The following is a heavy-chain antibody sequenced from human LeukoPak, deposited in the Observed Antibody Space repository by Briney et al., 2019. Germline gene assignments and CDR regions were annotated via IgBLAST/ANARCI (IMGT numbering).Heavy chain of an antibody. D-gene: IGHD6-13*01. V-gene: IGHV4-4*07. Sequence: SETLSLTCTVSGVSISAYYWSWIRQPAGNGLEWIGRIYPGESIYATENTYYNPSLKSRVGMSGDTSKNQVSLKLRSVTAADTAVYYCARGVYIAAGQYGYWGQGTLVTVSS. CDR2: IYPGESIYATENT. CDR3: ARGVYIAAGQYGY. CDR1: GVSISAYY. J-gene: IGHJ4*02.